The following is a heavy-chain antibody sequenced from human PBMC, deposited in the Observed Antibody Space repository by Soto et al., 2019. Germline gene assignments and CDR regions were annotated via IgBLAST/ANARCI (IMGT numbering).Heavy chain of an antibody. CDR2: IFQSGSV. V-gene: IGHV4-4*02. CDR1: GDSVSSGFF. CDR3: ARSYGWYAIDY. D-gene: IGHD6-19*01. Sequence: QVLLQESGPGLVQPSGTLSLSCAVSGDSVSSGFFWGWVRQPPGKGLEWIGDIFQSGSVNYNPSLKSRVTISIDKFKNQFSLKLNSVTAADTAVYYCARSYGWYAIDYWGQGTLVIVSS. J-gene: IGHJ4*02.